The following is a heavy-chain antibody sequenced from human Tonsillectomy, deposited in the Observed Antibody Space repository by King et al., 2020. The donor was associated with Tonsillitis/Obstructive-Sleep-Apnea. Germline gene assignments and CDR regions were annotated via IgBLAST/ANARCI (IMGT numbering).Heavy chain of an antibody. CDR1: GYSFTSYW. Sequence: VQLVQSGAEVKKPGESLRISCKGSGYSFTSYWISWVRQMPGKGLEWMGRIDPSDSYTNYSPSFQGHVTITADKSISTAYLQWSSLKASDTAMYYCATEIVVVPAPSVPWGQGTLVTVSS. D-gene: IGHD2-2*01. CDR3: ATEIVVVPAPSVP. CDR2: IDPSDSYT. V-gene: IGHV5-10-1*01. J-gene: IGHJ5*02.